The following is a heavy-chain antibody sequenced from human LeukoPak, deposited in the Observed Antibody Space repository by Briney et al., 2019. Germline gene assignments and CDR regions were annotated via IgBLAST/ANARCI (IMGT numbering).Heavy chain of an antibody. J-gene: IGHJ4*02. D-gene: IGHD6-19*01. Sequence: PGGSLRLSCAASAFTFSSSSMYWVRQAPGKGLEYVSSITSNGGSTYYADSVKGRFTISRDNSKNTLYLQMSSLRAEDTAVYYCVPGSSGWRDLEYWGQGTLVTVSS. V-gene: IGHV3-64D*06. CDR3: VPGSSGWRDLEY. CDR2: ITSNGGST. CDR1: AFTFSSSS.